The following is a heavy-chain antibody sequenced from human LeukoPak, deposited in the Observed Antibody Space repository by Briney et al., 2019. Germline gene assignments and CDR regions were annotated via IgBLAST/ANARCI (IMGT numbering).Heavy chain of an antibody. D-gene: IGHD3-22*01. J-gene: IGHJ4*02. CDR2: INHSGST. CDR3: ERGRHVQRITMIVVVNRLYFDY. V-gene: IGHV4-34*01. CDR1: GGSFSGYY. Sequence: SETLSLTCAVYGGSFSGYYWSWIRQPPGKGLEWIGEINHSGSTNYNPSLKSRVTISVDTSKNQFSLKLSSVTAADTAVYYGERGRHVQRITMIVVVNRLYFDYWGQGTLVTVSS.